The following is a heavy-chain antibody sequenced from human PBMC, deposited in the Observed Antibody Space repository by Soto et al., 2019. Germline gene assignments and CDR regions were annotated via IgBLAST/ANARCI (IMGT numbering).Heavy chain of an antibody. CDR1: GASISRTGFH. CDR3: SRRGSGHTFDY. J-gene: IGHJ4*02. V-gene: IGHV4-39*01. CDR2: VYESVNT. Sequence: PSETLYLTCAVSGASISRTGFHWGWIRQPPGQGLEWIGSVYESVNTYYNSSLKSRVTISVDTSKNQFSLELKSVTAADTAVYYCSRRGSGHTFDYWGQGTLVTVSS. D-gene: IGHD3-10*01.